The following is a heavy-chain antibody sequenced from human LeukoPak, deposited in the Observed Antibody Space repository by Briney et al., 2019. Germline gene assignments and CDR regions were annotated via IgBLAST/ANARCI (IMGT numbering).Heavy chain of an antibody. CDR3: ARFYDILTGYHSDY. J-gene: IGHJ4*02. D-gene: IGHD3-9*01. V-gene: IGHV4-34*01. CDR2: INHSGST. CDR1: GGSFSGYY. Sequence: SETLSLTCAVYGGSFSGYYWSWIRQPPGKGLEWIGEINHSGSTNYNPSLKSRVTISVDTSKNQFSLKLSSVAAADTAVYYCARFYDILTGYHSDYWGQGTLVTVSS.